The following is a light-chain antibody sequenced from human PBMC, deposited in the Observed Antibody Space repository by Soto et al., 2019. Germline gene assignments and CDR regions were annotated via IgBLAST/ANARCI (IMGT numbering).Light chain of an antibody. CDR1: QSISRW. CDR3: QQSYSRT. Sequence: DIQITQSSSALPAAVGGRVTIICRASQSISRWLAWYQQKPGKAPNLLIYDASSLQSGVPSRFSGSGSGTDFTLTISTLQPEDFATDYCQQSYSRTFGQGTKVDIK. CDR2: DAS. J-gene: IGKJ1*01. V-gene: IGKV1-5*02.